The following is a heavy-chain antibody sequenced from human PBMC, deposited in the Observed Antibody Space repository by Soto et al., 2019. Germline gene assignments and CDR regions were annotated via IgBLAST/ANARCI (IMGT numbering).Heavy chain of an antibody. J-gene: IGHJ6*02. CDR1: GGSISSSSYY. Sequence: SETLSLTCTVSGGSISSSSYYWGWIRQPPGKGLEWIGSIYYSGSTYYNPSLQSRVTISIDKSKNHLTLKHSSVTASDAAVYYCARHVTAMDNYGMDVWGQGTTVTVSS. V-gene: IGHV4-39*01. D-gene: IGHD5-18*01. CDR3: ARHVTAMDNYGMDV. CDR2: IYYSGST.